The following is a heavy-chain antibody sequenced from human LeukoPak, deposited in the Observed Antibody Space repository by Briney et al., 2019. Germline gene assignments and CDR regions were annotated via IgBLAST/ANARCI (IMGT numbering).Heavy chain of an antibody. V-gene: IGHV4-59*01. CDR1: GASITTYY. J-gene: IGHJ4*02. CDR3: ARVLTIDGRYFDY. D-gene: IGHD4/OR15-4a*01. Sequence: SETLSLTCTVSGASITTYYWNWIRQPPGKGLEWIGYIDYSGSTNYNSSLKSRVTISVDTSKNQFSLKLTSVTAADTAVYYCARVLTIDGRYFDYWGQGTLVTVSS. CDR2: IDYSGST.